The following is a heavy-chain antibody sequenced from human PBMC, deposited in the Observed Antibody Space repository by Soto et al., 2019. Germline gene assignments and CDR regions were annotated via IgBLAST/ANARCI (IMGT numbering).Heavy chain of an antibody. CDR2: INAGNGNT. CDR1: GYTFTSYA. CDR3: ARSIVVVTALDY. V-gene: IGHV1-3*05. J-gene: IGHJ4*02. Sequence: QVQLVQSGAEEKKPGASVKVSCKASGYTFTSYAMHWVRQAPGQRLEWMGWINAGNGNTKYSQKFQDRVTITRDTSASTAYMELSSLRSEATAVYYCARSIVVVTALDYGGQGTLVTVSS. D-gene: IGHD2-21*02.